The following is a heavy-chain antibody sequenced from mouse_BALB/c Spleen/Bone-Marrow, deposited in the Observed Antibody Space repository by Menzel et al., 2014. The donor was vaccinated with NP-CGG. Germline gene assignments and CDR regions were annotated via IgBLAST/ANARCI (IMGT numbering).Heavy chain of an antibody. Sequence: VKLQESAAELARPGASVKMSCKASGYTFTYYTMQWVKQRPGQGLEWIGYINPSSGYTNYNQKFKDKATLTAEKSSSRAFMQLSSLTSDDSAVYYCAKGGNYTYSAKEYWVQGTSVTVTS. J-gene: IGHJ4*01. CDR2: INPSSGYT. D-gene: IGHD2-1*01. V-gene: IGHV1-4*01. CDR1: GYTFTYYT. CDR3: AKGGNYTYSAKEY.